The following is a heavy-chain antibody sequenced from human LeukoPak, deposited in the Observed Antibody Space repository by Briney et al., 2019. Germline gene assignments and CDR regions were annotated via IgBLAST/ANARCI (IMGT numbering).Heavy chain of an antibody. D-gene: IGHD4-17*01. CDR3: ASRYYGDYSY. J-gene: IGHJ4*02. Sequence: GASVKVSRKASGYTFTSYGISWVRQAPGQGLEWMGWISAYNGNTNYAQKLQGRVTITADKSTSTAYMELSSLRSEDTAVYYCASRYYGDYSYWGQGTLVTVSS. V-gene: IGHV1-18*01. CDR1: GYTFTSYG. CDR2: ISAYNGNT.